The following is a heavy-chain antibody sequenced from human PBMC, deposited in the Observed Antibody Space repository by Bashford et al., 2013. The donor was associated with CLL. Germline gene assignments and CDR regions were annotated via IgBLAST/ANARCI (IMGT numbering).Heavy chain of an antibody. CDR1: GYSFTSYW. CDR3: ARRIPSIAVAGNWMEDYYYYGMTS. Sequence: GESLKISCKGSGYSFTSYWIGWVRQMPGKGLEWMGIIYPGDSDTRYSPSFQGQVTISADKSISTAYLQWSSLKASDTAMYYCARRIPSIAVAGNWMEDYYYYGMTSGPRTTVTVSS. J-gene: IGHJ6*04. D-gene: IGHD6-19*01. CDR2: IYPGDSDT. V-gene: IGHV5-51*01.